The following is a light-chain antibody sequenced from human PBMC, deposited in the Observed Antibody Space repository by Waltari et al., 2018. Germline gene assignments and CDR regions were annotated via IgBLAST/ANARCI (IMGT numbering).Light chain of an antibody. CDR2: SDT. J-gene: IGLJ3*02. CDR1: ASNVGTKR. Sequence: QSLLSQPPSASGTPGQRVTISCSGSASNVGTKRVNWFPPHPRTAPKLLIHSDTQRHSGVPERFSGSKSGTTASLAIGGLQSDDEAEYYCASWDDSLNVWIFGGGTRLTVL. V-gene: IGLV1-44*01. CDR3: ASWDDSLNVWI.